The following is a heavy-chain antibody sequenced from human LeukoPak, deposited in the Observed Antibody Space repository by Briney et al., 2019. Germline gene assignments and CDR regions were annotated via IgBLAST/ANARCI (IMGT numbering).Heavy chain of an antibody. J-gene: IGHJ6*03. Sequence: SETLSLPWIVSGRSPGSISYYWGWTRDTRVKGLEGIGRIYYRGSTYYNTSLKSRVTISVDTSKNQSSLKLSSVTGADTAVYYCARAVYQLQFVDYYYMDVWGKGTTVTVSS. CDR2: IYYRGST. D-gene: IGHD2-2*01. CDR3: ARAVYQLQFVDYYYMDV. CDR1: GRSPGSISYY. V-gene: IGHV4-39*01.